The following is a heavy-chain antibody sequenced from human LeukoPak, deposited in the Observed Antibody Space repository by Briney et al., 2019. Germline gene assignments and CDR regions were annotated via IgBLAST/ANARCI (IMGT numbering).Heavy chain of an antibody. V-gene: IGHV3-48*03. J-gene: IGHJ4*02. Sequence: GGSLRLSCAASGFTFSTYEMHWVRQAPGMGLEWVSYLSSSGSTIYYADSVKVRFTISRDNVRNSLYLQMNSLRAEDTAVYYCAREGYYYFDYWGQGTLVTVSS. D-gene: IGHD2-21*01. CDR1: GFTFSTYE. CDR2: LSSSGSTI. CDR3: AREGYYYFDY.